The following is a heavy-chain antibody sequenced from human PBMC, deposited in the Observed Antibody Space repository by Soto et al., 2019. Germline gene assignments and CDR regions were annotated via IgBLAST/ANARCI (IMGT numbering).Heavy chain of an antibody. CDR1: WDSVSSNTAA. Sequence: SQTRSLTCAISWDSVSSNTAAWNWIRQSPSRGLEWLGRTYYRSKWYNDYAVSVRSRVTIIPDTSENQFSLQLNSVTPEDTAVYYCARGFRVEGAYGAGAFFDYWAQGTLVTVSS. CDR3: ARGFRVEGAYGAGAFFDY. J-gene: IGHJ4*02. CDR2: TYYRSKWYN. V-gene: IGHV6-1*01. D-gene: IGHD1-26*01.